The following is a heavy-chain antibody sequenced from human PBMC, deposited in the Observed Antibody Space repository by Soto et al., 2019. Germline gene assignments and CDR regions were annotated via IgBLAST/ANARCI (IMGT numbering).Heavy chain of an antibody. V-gene: IGHV1-69*12. CDR1: GGTFSSYA. CDR3: ARVKKAYCGGDCPSDY. CDR2: IIPIFGTA. D-gene: IGHD2-21*02. Sequence: QVQLVQSGAEVKKPGSSVKVSCKASGGTFSSYAISWVRQAPGQGLEWMGGIIPIFGTANYAQKFQGRVTITADESTSTAYMELSSLRSEDTAMYYCARVKKAYCGGDCPSDYWGQGTLVTVSS. J-gene: IGHJ4*02.